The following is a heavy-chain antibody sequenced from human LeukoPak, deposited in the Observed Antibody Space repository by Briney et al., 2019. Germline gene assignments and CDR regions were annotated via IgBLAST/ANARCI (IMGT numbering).Heavy chain of an antibody. CDR1: GFTFDDYA. CDR2: ISWNSGSI. V-gene: IGHV3-9*01. CDR3: ARGADYGDYAPSFDY. Sequence: PGGSLRLSCAASGFTFDDYAMHWVRQAPGKGLEWVSGISWNSGSIGYADSVKGRFTISRDNAKNSLYLQMNSLRAEDTAVYYCARGADYGDYAPSFDYWGQGTLVTVSS. D-gene: IGHD4-17*01. J-gene: IGHJ4*02.